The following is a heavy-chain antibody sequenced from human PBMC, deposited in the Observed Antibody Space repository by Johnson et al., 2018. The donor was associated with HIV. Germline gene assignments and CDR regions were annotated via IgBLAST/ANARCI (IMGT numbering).Heavy chain of an antibody. J-gene: IGHJ3*02. V-gene: IGHV3-20*04. Sequence: VQLVESGGGVVRPGGSLRLSCAASGFTFDDYGMSWVRQAPGKGLEWVSGINWNGGSTGYADSVKGRFTISRDNAKNSLYLQMNTLGAEDTAVYYCAKDRSRLHDAFDIWGQGTMVTVSS. CDR1: GFTFDDYG. D-gene: IGHD5-24*01. CDR2: INWNGGST. CDR3: AKDRSRLHDAFDI.